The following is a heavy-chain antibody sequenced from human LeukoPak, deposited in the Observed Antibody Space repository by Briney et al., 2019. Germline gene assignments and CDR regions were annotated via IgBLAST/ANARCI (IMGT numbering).Heavy chain of an antibody. CDR3: VKCRTNCYANGFDI. J-gene: IGHJ3*02. D-gene: IGHD2-2*01. CDR2: IKSKTDGGTT. CDR1: GFTFSNAW. Sequence: GGSLRLSCAASGFTFSNAWMSWVRQAPGKGLEWVGRIKSKTDGGTTDYAAPVKGRFTISRDDSKNTLYLQMNSLKTEDTAVYYCVKCRTNCYANGFDIWGQGTRVTVSS. V-gene: IGHV3-15*01.